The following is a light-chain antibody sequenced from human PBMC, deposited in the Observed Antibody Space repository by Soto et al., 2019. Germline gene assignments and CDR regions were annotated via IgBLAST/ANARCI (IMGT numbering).Light chain of an antibody. V-gene: IGLV2-23*01. CDR3: CSYAPSRTLL. CDR1: SSDVGSYNF. Sequence: QSVLTQPASVSGSPGQSITISCTGTSSDVGSYNFVSWYQQHPGKAPKLMIYEGSKRPSGVSNRFSGSKSGNTASLTISGLQAEDEADYFCCSYAPSRTLLFGGGTKVTVL. CDR2: EGS. J-gene: IGLJ2*01.